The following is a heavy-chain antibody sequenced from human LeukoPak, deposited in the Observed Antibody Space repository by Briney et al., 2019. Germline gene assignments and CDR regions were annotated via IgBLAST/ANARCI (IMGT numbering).Heavy chain of an antibody. CDR2: ISGDESST. V-gene: IGHV3-74*01. J-gene: IGHJ3*02. D-gene: IGHD4-17*01. Sequence: PGGSLRLSCAASGFTFSSYWMHGVRQAPGKGLVWVSRISGDESSTSCADSVEGRFTISRDNAKNTLYLQMNSLRAEDTAVYFCAREPHSDYSDHTDAFDIWGQGTMVTVSS. CDR1: GFTFSSYW. CDR3: AREPHSDYSDHTDAFDI.